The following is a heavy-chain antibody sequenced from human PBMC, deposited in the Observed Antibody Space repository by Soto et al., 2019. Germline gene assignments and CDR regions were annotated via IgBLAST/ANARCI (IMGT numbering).Heavy chain of an antibody. Sequence: PSGTLSLTCTVSGGSISCSYWSWIRQTPGKVLEWVGYIHYSGSTNYNPSLKGRVTMSVDSAKNQFSLQLSSVTAADTAVYFCTKYRRTDAEGYSFDYWGQGALVTVSS. CDR3: TKYRRTDAEGYSFDY. J-gene: IGHJ4*02. D-gene: IGHD2-15*01. CDR1: GGSISCSY. CDR2: IHYSGST. V-gene: IGHV4-59*01.